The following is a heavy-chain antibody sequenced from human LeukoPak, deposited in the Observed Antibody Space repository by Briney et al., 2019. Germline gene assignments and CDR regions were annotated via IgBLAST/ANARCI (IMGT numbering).Heavy chain of an antibody. CDR2: IYYSGSI. V-gene: IGHV4-59*01. D-gene: IGHD3-22*01. Sequence: PSETLSLTCTVSGGSISSYYWSWIRQPPGKGLEWIGYIYYSGSINYNPSLKSRVTISVDTSKNQFSLKLSSVTAADTAVYYCARDSSGYHDYWGQGTLVTVSS. J-gene: IGHJ4*02. CDR3: ARDSSGYHDY. CDR1: GGSISSYY.